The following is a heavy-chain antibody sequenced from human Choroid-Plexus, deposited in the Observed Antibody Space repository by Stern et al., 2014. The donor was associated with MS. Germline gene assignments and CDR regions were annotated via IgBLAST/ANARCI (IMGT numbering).Heavy chain of an antibody. CDR3: AKDRQYVTYFFDH. D-gene: IGHD2-2*01. Sequence: QVQLGQSGGGVVQPGRPLRLSCVASGFTFGSCAMHWVRQAPGQGLEWVAGLSYDGSNKYYSDSGKGRFTIARDNSQNTLYMQMSSLKPEDAAVYYCAKDRQYVTYFFDHWGQGSLVTVSS. V-gene: IGHV3-30*18. CDR1: GFTFGSCA. J-gene: IGHJ5*02. CDR2: LSYDGSNK.